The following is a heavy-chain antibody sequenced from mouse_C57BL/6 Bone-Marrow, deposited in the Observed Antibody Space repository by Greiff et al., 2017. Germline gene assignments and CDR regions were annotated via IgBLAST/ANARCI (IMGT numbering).Heavy chain of an antibody. CDR3: ARDYGSSYYWYFDV. J-gene: IGHJ1*03. CDR2: INPNNGGT. Sequence: EVHLVESGPELVKPGASVKIPCKASGYTFTDYNMDWVKQSHGKSLEWIGDINPNNGGTIYNQKFKGKATLTVDKSSSTAYMELRSLTSEDTAVYYCARDYGSSYYWYFDVWGTGTTVTVSS. CDR1: GYTFTDYN. V-gene: IGHV1-18*01. D-gene: IGHD1-1*01.